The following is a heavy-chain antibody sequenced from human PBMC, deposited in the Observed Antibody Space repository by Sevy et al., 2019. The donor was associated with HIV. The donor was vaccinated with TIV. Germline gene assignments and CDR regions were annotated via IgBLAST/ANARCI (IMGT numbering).Heavy chain of an antibody. D-gene: IGHD6-13*01. Sequence: ASVKVSCKASGGTFCSYAISWVRQAPGQGLEWMGGIIPIFGTANYAQKFQGRVTITADESTSTAYMELSSLRSEDTAVYYCAREPGQQLVLGSGWFDPWGQGTLVTVSS. CDR3: AREPGQQLVLGSGWFDP. CDR1: GGTFCSYA. CDR2: IIPIFGTA. J-gene: IGHJ5*02. V-gene: IGHV1-69*13.